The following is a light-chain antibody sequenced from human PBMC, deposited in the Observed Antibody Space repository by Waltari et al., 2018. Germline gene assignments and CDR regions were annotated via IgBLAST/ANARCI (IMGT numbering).Light chain of an antibody. V-gene: IGKV4-1*01. CDR3: QQYFSTPQLA. CDR1: ESLFFSSNNKNY. Sequence: DIVMTQSPDSLAVSLAERATFNCKSSESLFFSSNNKNYLAWYQHKVGQPPKLLIYWASTRASGVPDRFSGSGSGTDFTLTISSLQAEDVAVYYCQQYFSTPQLAFGGGTKVEL. CDR2: WAS. J-gene: IGKJ4*01.